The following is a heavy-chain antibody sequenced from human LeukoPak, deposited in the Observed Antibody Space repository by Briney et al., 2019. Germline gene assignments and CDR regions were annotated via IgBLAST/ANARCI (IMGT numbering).Heavy chain of an antibody. J-gene: IGHJ4*02. V-gene: IGHV3-23*01. CDR1: GFTFSSYA. CDR2: ISGGKSST. Sequence: PGGSLRLSYADSGFTFSSYAMSWVRQAPGKGLEWVTAISGGKSSTYYADSVKGRFTISRDSSKNTLYLQMNSLRAEDTALYYCAKGDAYCGGDCYPDWGQGTLVTVSS. D-gene: IGHD2-21*02. CDR3: AKGDAYCGGDCYPD.